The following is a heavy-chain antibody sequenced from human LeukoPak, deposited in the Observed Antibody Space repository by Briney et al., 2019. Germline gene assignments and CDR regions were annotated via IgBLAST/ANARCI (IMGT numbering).Heavy chain of an antibody. CDR2: ISWDGNKV. CDR1: GFSFDDYA. Sequence: PGGSLRLSCVVSGFSFDDYAMHWVRQGPGKALEWVSVISWDGNKVDYADSVKGRFTISRENAKNSLYLQMNSLRAGDTAVYYCARGDGLTAVAGTGWFDPWGQGTLVTVSS. CDR3: ARGDGLTAVAGTGWFDP. D-gene: IGHD6-19*01. V-gene: IGHV3-9*01. J-gene: IGHJ5*02.